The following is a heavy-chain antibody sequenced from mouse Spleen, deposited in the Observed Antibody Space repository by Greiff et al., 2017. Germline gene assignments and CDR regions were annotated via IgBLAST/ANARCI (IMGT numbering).Heavy chain of an antibody. Sequence: EVKLMESGGGLVKPGGSLKLSCAASGFTFSSYAMSWVRQTPEKRLEWVAAINSNGGSTYYPDTVKDRFTISRDNAKNTLYLQMSSLRSEDTALYYCARYSYYSYDDAMDYWGQGTSVTVSS. J-gene: IGHJ4*01. CDR2: INSNGGST. CDR1: GFTFSSYA. V-gene: IGHV5-6-2*01. D-gene: IGHD2-12*01. CDR3: ARYSYYSYDDAMDY.